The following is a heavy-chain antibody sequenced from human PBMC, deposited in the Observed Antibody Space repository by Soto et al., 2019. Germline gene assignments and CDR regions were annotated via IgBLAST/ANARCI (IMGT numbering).Heavy chain of an antibody. D-gene: IGHD6-19*01. CDR1: GFTFSSYW. CDR2: IKQDGSEK. J-gene: IGHJ6*02. V-gene: IGHV3-7*01. CDR3: ARAAPYSSGWYFLYYGMDV. Sequence: GGSLRLSCAASGFTFSSYWMSWVRQAPGKGLEWVANIKQDGSEKYYVDSVKGRFTISRDNAKNSLYLQMNSLRAEDTAVYYCARAAPYSSGWYFLYYGMDVWGQGTTVTVSS.